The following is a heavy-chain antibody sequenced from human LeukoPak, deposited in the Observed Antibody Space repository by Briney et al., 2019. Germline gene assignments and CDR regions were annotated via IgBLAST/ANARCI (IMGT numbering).Heavy chain of an antibody. CDR2: ISGSGGST. D-gene: IGHD4-17*01. Sequence: GGSLRLSCAASGFTFSSYAMSWVRQAPGKGLEGVSAISGSGGSTYYADSVKGRFTISRDNSKNTLYLQMNSLRAEDTAVSYCANLPTVTTLDYWGQGTLVTVSS. CDR1: GFTFSSYA. V-gene: IGHV3-23*01. J-gene: IGHJ4*02. CDR3: ANLPTVTTLDY.